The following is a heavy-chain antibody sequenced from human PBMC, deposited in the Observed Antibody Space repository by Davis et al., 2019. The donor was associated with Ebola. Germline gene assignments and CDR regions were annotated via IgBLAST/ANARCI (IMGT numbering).Heavy chain of an antibody. CDR2: IYPDDSDT. D-gene: IGHD1-1*01. Sequence: GGSLRLSCKGSGYTFSRYWIGWVRQLPGRGLQWLGIIYPDDSDTTYSPSFQGQITISADRSISTAYLQWDSLKASDTAMYYCARPGTAGTVDGFDIWGQGTMVTVSS. CDR3: ARPGTAGTVDGFDI. J-gene: IGHJ3*02. V-gene: IGHV5-51*01. CDR1: GYTFSRYW.